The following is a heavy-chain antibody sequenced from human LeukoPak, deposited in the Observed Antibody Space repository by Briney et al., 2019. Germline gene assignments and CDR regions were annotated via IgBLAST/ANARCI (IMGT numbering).Heavy chain of an antibody. J-gene: IGHJ3*01. CDR3: AREGRGFDV. Sequence: ASVKVSCKASGYTFSGHYMHWVRQAPGQGLEWMGWINPSNGVTNYAQKFQGRVTMTGDTSISTAYMDLGRPRSDDTAVYFCAREGRGFDVWGQGTMVAVSS. CDR2: INPSNGVT. CDR1: GYTFSGHY. V-gene: IGHV1-2*02.